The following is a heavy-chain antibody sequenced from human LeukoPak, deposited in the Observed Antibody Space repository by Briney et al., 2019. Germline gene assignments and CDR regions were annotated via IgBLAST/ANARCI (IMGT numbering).Heavy chain of an antibody. Sequence: GGSLRLSCVGFGFSFSSYSMNWVRQAPGKGLEWVSYISSGSGTIHYADSVRGRFTISRDNAKNSLYLQMNSLRAEDTAVYYCAREEEITMVRGVINTFDYWGQGTLVTVSS. D-gene: IGHD3-10*01. CDR3: AREEEITMVRGVINTFDY. J-gene: IGHJ4*02. V-gene: IGHV3-48*04. CDR2: ISSGSGTI. CDR1: GFSFSSYS.